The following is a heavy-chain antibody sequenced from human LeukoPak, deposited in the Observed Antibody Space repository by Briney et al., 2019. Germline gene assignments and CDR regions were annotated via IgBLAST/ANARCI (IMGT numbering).Heavy chain of an antibody. CDR2: IGNDGSAK. Sequence: GGSLRLSCAASGFTFRNYGMNWVRQAPGKGLEWVAVIGNDGSAKNYADSVKGLFTISRDNSKNTLYLQMNSLRAEDTAVYYCAREGYCLNGKCEIDYWGQGTLVTVSS. CDR3: AREGYCLNGKCEIDY. J-gene: IGHJ4*02. V-gene: IGHV3-33*01. D-gene: IGHD3-22*01. CDR1: GFTFRNYG.